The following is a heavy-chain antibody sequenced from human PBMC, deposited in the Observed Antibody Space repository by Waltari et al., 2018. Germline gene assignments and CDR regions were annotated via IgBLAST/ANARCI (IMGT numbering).Heavy chain of an antibody. CDR2: NTPKSGDI. J-gene: IGHJ4*02. D-gene: IGHD2-15*01. CDR1: GYTFTDYN. CDR3: ARGFCSGGTCYGGG. Sequence: QVQLVQSGTEVKKPGASVKVSCKASGYTFTDYNVHWMRQAPGQGLEWMGGNTPKSGDIIDAQKFQGRVTMTRDTSIRTAYMELRSLTSDDTAVYYCARGFCSGGTCYGGGWGQGTLVTVSS. V-gene: IGHV1-2*02.